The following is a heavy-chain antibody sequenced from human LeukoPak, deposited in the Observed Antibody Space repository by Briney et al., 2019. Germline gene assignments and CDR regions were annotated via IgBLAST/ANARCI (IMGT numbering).Heavy chain of an antibody. V-gene: IGHV4-39*07. Sequence: SETLSLTCTVSGDSISSGSYYWTWIRQPPGKGLEWIGSIYHSGSTYYNPSLKSRVTISVDTSKNQFSLKLSSVTAADTAVYYCAVVGSITGVDYWGQGTLVTVSS. CDR2: IYHSGST. CDR1: GDSISSGSYY. J-gene: IGHJ4*02. CDR3: AVVGSITGVDY. D-gene: IGHD1-26*01.